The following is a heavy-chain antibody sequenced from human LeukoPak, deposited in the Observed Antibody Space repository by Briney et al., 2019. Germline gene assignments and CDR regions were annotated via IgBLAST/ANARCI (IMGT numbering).Heavy chain of an antibody. J-gene: IGHJ4*02. V-gene: IGHV1-8*01. CDR1: GYTFTSYD. CDR2: MNPSSGNT. D-gene: IGHD3-22*01. CDR3: ARGMGSGSYSAAYYFDY. Sequence: ASVNVSCKASGYTFTSYDINWVRQATGQGLEWMGWMNPSSGNTGYAQKFQGRVTMTTNTSISTAYMELSSLRSEDTAVYYCARGMGSGSYSAAYYFDYWGQGTLVTVSS.